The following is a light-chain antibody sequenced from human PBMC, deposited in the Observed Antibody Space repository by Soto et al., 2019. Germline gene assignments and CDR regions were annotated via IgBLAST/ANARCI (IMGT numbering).Light chain of an antibody. CDR2: KND. Sequence: QSVLTQPTSASGTPGQRVTISCSGSTSNIGKNFVYWYQQLPGMAPRLLIYKNDQRPSGVPDRFSGSKSGTSASLAISGVRSEDEADYFCAVWDDSLTAYLFGSGTKLTVL. CDR3: AVWDDSLTAYL. CDR1: TSNIGKNF. J-gene: IGLJ1*01. V-gene: IGLV1-47*01.